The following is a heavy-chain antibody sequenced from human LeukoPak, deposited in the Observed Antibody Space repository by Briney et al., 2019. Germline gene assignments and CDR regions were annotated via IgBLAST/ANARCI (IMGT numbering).Heavy chain of an antibody. J-gene: IGHJ4*02. D-gene: IGHD6-19*01. CDR3: ARGLDFFSRGWYY. CDR2: INHSGST. Sequence: SETLSLTCTVSGGSISSSSYYWGWIRQPPGKGLEWIGEINHSGSTNYNPSLKSRVTISVDTSKNQFSLKLSSVTAADTAVYYWARGLDFFSRGWYYWGQGTLVTVSS. V-gene: IGHV4-39*07. CDR1: GGSISSSSYY.